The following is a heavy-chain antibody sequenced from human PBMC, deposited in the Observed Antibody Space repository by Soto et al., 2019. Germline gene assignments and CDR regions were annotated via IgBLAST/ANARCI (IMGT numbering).Heavy chain of an antibody. J-gene: IGHJ4*02. CDR3: AKGQGWSYYYDS. V-gene: IGHV3-23*01. CDR1: GCTFSSYA. D-gene: IGHD2-15*01. Sequence: EVQLLESGGGLVQPGGSLRLSCAASGCTFSSYAMSWVRLAPGKGLEWFSPIGGSGGTYYADSVKGRFTISRDNSKNMLYLHLNSLRAEDTAMYYCAKGQGWSYYYDSWGQGTLVTVSS. CDR2: IGGSGGT.